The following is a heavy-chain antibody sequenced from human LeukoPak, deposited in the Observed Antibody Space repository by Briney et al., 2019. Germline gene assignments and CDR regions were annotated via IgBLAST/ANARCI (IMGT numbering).Heavy chain of an antibody. D-gene: IGHD3-16*02. CDR3: ARGTGGYDSVWGNYRPFDY. Sequence: ASVKVSCKASGYTFTSYDINWVRQATGQGLEWMGWMNPNSGNTGYAQKFQGRVTITADESTSTAYMELSSLRSEDTAVYYCARGTGGYDSVWGNYRPFDYWGQGTLVTVSS. CDR2: MNPNSGNT. J-gene: IGHJ4*02. CDR1: GYTFTSYD. V-gene: IGHV1-8*03.